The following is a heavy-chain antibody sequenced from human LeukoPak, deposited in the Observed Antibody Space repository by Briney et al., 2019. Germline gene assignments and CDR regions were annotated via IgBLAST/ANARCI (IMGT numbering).Heavy chain of an antibody. CDR3: ARHGSGWSFDY. V-gene: IGHV4-59*01. CDR1: GGSISTYS. D-gene: IGHD6-19*01. Sequence: PSETLSLTCKVSGGSISTYSWSCFRQPPGKGLEWMSHIYKSGGTTYNPSLKSRVTIPVDTYKNQFSLKLTSVSTTDTAVYYCARHGSGWSFDYWGQGVVVTVSS. J-gene: IGHJ4*02. CDR2: IYKSGGT.